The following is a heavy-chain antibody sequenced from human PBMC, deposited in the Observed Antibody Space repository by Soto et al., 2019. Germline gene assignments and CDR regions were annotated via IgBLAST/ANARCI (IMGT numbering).Heavy chain of an antibody. CDR3: ERNLALEELDY. CDR2: IFPGDSDT. D-gene: IGHD1-1*01. V-gene: IGHV5-51*01. J-gene: IGHJ4*02. CDR1: GYNFPNSW. Sequence: GESLKISCKASGYNFPNSWIGWVRQLPGKGLEWMGIIFPGDSDTRYSPSFQGHVTISADKSINTAYLQWSSLKASDTAIYYCERNLALEELDYWGQGTLVTLSS.